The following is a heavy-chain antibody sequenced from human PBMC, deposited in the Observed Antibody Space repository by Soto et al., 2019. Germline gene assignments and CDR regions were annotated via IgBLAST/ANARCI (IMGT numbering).Heavy chain of an antibody. D-gene: IGHD3-22*01. V-gene: IGHV4-39*01. CDR3: ASLPSPPGYYDSSGYYRFDD. CDR2: IYYSGST. CDR1: GGSISSSSYY. Sequence: QLQLQESGPGLVKPSETLSLTCTVSGGSISSSSYYWGWIRQPPGKGLEWIGSIYYSGSTYYNPSLKSRVTISVDTSKNQFSLKLSSVTASDTAVYYCASLPSPPGYYDSSGYYRFDDWGQGTLVTVSS. J-gene: IGHJ4*02.